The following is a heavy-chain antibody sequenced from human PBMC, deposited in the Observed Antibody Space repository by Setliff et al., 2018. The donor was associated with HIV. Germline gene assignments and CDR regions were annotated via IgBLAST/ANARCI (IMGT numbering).Heavy chain of an antibody. Sequence: SETLSLTCTVSGGSFSSGNYYWAWIRQPPGEGLEWIGGMSYSGTTYYNPSLKSQVTMSVDTSKNQFSLNLIFVTAADTAVYYCARQSSNTWSWFDPWGQGTLVTVTS. CDR1: GGSFSSGNYY. CDR3: ARQSSNTWSWFDP. J-gene: IGHJ5*02. CDR2: MSYSGTT. V-gene: IGHV4-39*01. D-gene: IGHD6-13*01.